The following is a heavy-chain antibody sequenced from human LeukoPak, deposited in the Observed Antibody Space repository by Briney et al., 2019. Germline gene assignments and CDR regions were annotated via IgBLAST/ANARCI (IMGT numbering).Heavy chain of an antibody. CDR2: IKSKTDGGTT. V-gene: IGHV3-15*01. J-gene: IGHJ3*02. CDR3: TLRNEDDAFDI. CDR1: GFTFSNAW. Sequence: GGSLRLSCATSGFTFSNAWMSWVRQAPGKGLEWVGRIKSKTDGGTTDYAAPVKGRFTISRDDSKNTLYLQMNSLKTEDTAVYYCTLRNEDDAFDIWGQGTMVTVSS. D-gene: IGHD1-1*01.